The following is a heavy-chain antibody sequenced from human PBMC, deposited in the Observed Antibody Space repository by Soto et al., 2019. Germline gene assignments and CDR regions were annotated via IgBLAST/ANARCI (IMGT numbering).Heavy chain of an antibody. D-gene: IGHD5-18*01. Sequence: QLKLQESGPGLVKPSEPLSLTCTVYGGSISSSSYYWGWIREPPGKGLEWLGHIYYSGRTYYNPSLKGRVTELLDTSKNQFFRKLSSVTAADTAVYYCARHGLVPRAMVPNYYDYGMDVCGQGTTVNV. CDR2: IYYSGRT. CDR1: GGSISSSSYY. V-gene: IGHV4-39*01. J-gene: IGHJ6*02. CDR3: ARHGLVPRAMVPNYYDYGMDV.